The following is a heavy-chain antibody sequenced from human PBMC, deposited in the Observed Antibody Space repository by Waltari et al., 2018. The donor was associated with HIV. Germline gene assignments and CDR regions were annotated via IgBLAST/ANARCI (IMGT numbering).Heavy chain of an antibody. J-gene: IGHJ1*01. CDR1: GFTFSSFG. Sequence: VRLVESGGGVIQPGGALTLSCDASGFTFSSFGLHWVRRAPGRGVQWLSFNRCDGTEEYYLDPVKARFIISRDNSNNTLLLQMTDLTTDDTAIYFCAKDFKSRAFDPSFVDSWGQGTLLTVSS. CDR2: NRCDGTEE. D-gene: IGHD3-9*01. CDR3: AKDFKSRAFDPSFVDS. V-gene: IGHV3-30*02.